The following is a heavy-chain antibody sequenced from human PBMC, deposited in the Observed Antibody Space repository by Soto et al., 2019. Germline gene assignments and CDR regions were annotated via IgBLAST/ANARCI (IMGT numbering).Heavy chain of an antibody. CDR1: GFTFSSYG. D-gene: IGHD3-10*01. V-gene: IGHV3-30*18. CDR3: AKDLLVWFGLQGSGSYYSPPDY. CDR2: ISYDGSNK. Sequence: GGSLRLSCAASGFTFSSYGMHWVRQAPGKGLEWVAVISYDGSNKYYADSVKGRFTISRDNSKNTLYLQMNSLRAEDTAVYYCAKDLLVWFGLQGSGSYYSPPDYWGQGTLVTVSS. J-gene: IGHJ4*02.